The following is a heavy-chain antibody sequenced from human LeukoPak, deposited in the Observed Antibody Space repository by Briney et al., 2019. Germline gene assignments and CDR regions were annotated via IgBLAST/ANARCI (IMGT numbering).Heavy chain of an antibody. CDR1: GFTFDDYA. J-gene: IGHJ4*02. CDR3: ASLQWLANH. V-gene: IGHV3-43D*03. Sequence: GGSLRLSCAASGFTFDDYAMHWVRQAPGKGLDWVSLISWDGGSTYYAASVKGRFTISRDNSKKSLYLQMNSLRAEDTALYYCASLQWLANHWGQGTLVTVSS. D-gene: IGHD6-19*01. CDR2: ISWDGGST.